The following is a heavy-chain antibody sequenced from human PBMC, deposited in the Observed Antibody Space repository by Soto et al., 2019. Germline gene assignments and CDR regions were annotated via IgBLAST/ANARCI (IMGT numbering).Heavy chain of an antibody. CDR3: AKGAIPFGVVNNWFDP. CDR2: ISYDGSNK. J-gene: IGHJ5*02. D-gene: IGHD3-3*01. CDR1: GFTFSSYG. Sequence: GGSLRLSCAASGFTFSSYGMHWVRQAPGKGLEWVAVISYDGSNKYYADSVKGRFIISRDNSKNMLYLQMNSLRAEDTAVFYCAKGAIPFGVVNNWFDPWGQGTLVTVSS. V-gene: IGHV3-30*18.